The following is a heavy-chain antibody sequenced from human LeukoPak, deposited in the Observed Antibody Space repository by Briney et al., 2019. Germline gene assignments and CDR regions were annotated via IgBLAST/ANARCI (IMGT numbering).Heavy chain of an antibody. J-gene: IGHJ4*02. CDR2: ISSGGSTI. CDR1: GFTFTSYE. Sequence: GGSLRLSCAASGFTFTSYEMNWVRQAPGKGLEWVSYISSGGSTIYYADSVKGRFTISRDNAKNSLYLQMNSLRAEDTAVYYCARGTMFPYYFDYWGQGTLVTVSS. V-gene: IGHV3-48*03. D-gene: IGHD3-10*02. CDR3: ARGTMFPYYFDY.